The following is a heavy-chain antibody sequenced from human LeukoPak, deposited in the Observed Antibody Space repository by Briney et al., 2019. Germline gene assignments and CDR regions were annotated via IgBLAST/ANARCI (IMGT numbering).Heavy chain of an antibody. CDR1: GGSFSGYY. D-gene: IGHD2-15*01. CDR3: ARGVSVVAASYNWFDP. Sequence: KPSETLSLTCAVYGGSFSGYYWSWIHQPPGKGLEWIGEINHSGSTNYNPSLKSRVTISVDTSKNQFSLKLSSVTAADTAVYYCARGVSVVAASYNWFDPWGQGTLVTVSS. CDR2: INHSGST. J-gene: IGHJ5*02. V-gene: IGHV4-34*01.